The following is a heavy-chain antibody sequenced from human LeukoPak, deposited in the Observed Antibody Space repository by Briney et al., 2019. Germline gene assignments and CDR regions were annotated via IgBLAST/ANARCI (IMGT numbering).Heavy chain of an antibody. CDR1: GFTFSSYA. CDR3: AKYRIWYGEFNWFDP. D-gene: IGHD3-10*01. J-gene: IGHJ5*02. CDR2: FSGSGGST. Sequence: TGGSLRLSCAASGFTFSSYAMSWVRQAPGKGLEWVSDFSGSGGSTYYAGSVKGRFTISRDNSKNTLYLQMNSLRAEDTAVYYCAKYRIWYGEFNWFDPWGQGTLVTVSS. V-gene: IGHV3-23*01.